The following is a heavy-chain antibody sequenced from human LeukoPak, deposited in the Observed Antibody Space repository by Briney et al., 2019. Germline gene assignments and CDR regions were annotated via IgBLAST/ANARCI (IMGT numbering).Heavy chain of an antibody. CDR2: RYNTGSS. CDR3: ARLTWTNADDS. Sequence: SETLSLTCNVSGGSIISSSHYWGWIRQPPGKGLEWIGSRYNTGSSYYNPSLQSRVAISVDTSKNQFSLKLSSVTTADTAVYYCARLTWTNADDSWGQGTLVSVSS. D-gene: IGHD1-1*01. V-gene: IGHV4-39*01. J-gene: IGHJ4*02. CDR1: GGSIISSSHY.